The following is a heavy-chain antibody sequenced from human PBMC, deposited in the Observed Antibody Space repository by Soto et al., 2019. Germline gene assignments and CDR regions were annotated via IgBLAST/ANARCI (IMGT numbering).Heavy chain of an antibody. Sequence: ASVKVSCKASGYTFTSYGISWVRQAPGQGLEWMGWISAYNGNTNYAQKLQGRVTMTTDTSTSTAYMELRSLRSDDTAVYYCARVKGLIAARQNNWFDPWGQGTLVTVSS. V-gene: IGHV1-18*01. D-gene: IGHD6-6*01. CDR2: ISAYNGNT. CDR3: ARVKGLIAARQNNWFDP. J-gene: IGHJ5*02. CDR1: GYTFTSYG.